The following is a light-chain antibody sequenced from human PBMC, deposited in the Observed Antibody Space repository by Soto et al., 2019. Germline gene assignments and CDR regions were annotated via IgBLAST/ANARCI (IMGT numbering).Light chain of an antibody. V-gene: IGKV1-39*01. CDR2: ATS. CDR3: QQSYSTPRS. CDR1: QRIASY. J-gene: IGKJ1*01. Sequence: DIQMTQSPSSLSASVGDRVTITCRASQRIASYLNWYQQKPGKAPNLLIYATSNLQNGVPSRFSGSGSGTDFTLTISSLQPEDFATYYCQQSYSTPRSVGQGTKVEI.